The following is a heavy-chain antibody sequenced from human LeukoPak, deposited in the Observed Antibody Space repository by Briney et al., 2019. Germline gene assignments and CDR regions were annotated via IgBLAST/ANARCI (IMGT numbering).Heavy chain of an antibody. CDR1: GFTFSSYA. CDR2: ISYDGSNK. CDR3: ARVLVEDSSGYYGSYYYYGMDV. V-gene: IGHV3-30*04. Sequence: GGSLRLSCAASGFTFSSYAMHWVRQAPGKGLEWVAVISYDGSNKYYADSVKGRFTISRDNSKNTLYLQMNSLRAEDTAVYYCARVLVEDSSGYYGSYYYYGMDVWGQGTTVTVSS. J-gene: IGHJ6*02. D-gene: IGHD3-22*01.